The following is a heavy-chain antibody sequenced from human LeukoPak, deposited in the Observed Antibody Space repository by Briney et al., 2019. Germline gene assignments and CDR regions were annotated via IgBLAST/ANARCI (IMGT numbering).Heavy chain of an antibody. CDR1: GFTFSSYA. CDR3: AKHFCTGLDCSLFDS. CDR2: ISGSGGST. Sequence: GGSLRLSCAASGFTFSSYAMSWVRQAPGKGLEWVSAISGSGGSTYYADSVKGRFIISRDNSKNTLSLQLNSLRPEDTALYYCAKHFCTGLDCSLFDSWGQGTLVTVSS. D-gene: IGHD3/OR15-3a*01. V-gene: IGHV3-23*01. J-gene: IGHJ4*02.